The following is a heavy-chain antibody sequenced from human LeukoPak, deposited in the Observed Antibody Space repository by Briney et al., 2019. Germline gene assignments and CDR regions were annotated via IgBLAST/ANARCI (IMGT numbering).Heavy chain of an antibody. V-gene: IGHV4-39*01. CDR3: ARQDLPVRGVQFDY. J-gene: IGHJ4*02. CDR1: GGSISSSSYY. D-gene: IGHD3-10*01. CDR2: IYYSGST. Sequence: SETLSLTCTVPGGSISSSSYYWGWIRQPPGKGLEWIGSIYYSGSTYYNPSLKSRVTISVDTSKNQFSLKLSSVTAADTAVYYCARQDLPVRGVQFDYWGQGTLVTVSS.